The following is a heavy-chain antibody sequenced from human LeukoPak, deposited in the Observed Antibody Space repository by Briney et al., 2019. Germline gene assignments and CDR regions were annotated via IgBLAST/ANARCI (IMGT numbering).Heavy chain of an antibody. CDR3: ANPRGPQ. D-gene: IGHD6-25*01. J-gene: IGHJ4*02. CDR1: GFTFGSNA. V-gene: IGHV3-30*04. CDR2: ISYDGSNK. Sequence: GRSLRLSCAASGFTFGSNAMHWVRQAPGKGLEWVAVISYDGSNKYYADSVKGRFTISRDNSKNTLYLQMNSLRAEDTAVYYCANPRGPQWGQGTLVTVSS.